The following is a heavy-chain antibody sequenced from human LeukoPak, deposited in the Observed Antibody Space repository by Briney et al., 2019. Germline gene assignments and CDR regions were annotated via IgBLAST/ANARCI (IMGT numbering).Heavy chain of an antibody. Sequence: SETLSLTCTVSGGSISSGDDYWSWIRQPPGKGLEWIGYIYYSGSTYYNPSLKSRVTISVDTSKNQFSLKLSSVTAADTAVYYCARDLGVAVADYYFDYWGQGTLVTVSS. D-gene: IGHD6-19*01. J-gene: IGHJ4*02. V-gene: IGHV4-30-4*08. CDR3: ARDLGVAVADYYFDY. CDR2: IYYSGST. CDR1: GGSISSGDDY.